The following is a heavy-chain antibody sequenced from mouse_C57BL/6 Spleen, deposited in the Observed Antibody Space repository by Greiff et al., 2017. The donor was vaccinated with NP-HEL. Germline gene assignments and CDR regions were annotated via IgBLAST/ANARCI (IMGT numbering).Heavy chain of an antibody. J-gene: IGHJ2*01. D-gene: IGHD3-2*02. CDR2: IDPENGDT. CDR1: GSNIKDDY. Sequence: EVQLQQSGAELVRPGASVTLSCTATGSNIKDDYMPWVKQRPEQGLEWIGWIDPENGDTEYASKFQGKATITADTSSNTAYLQLSSLTSEDTAVYYCTRSQLSLDYWGQGTTLTVSS. CDR3: TRSQLSLDY. V-gene: IGHV14-4*01.